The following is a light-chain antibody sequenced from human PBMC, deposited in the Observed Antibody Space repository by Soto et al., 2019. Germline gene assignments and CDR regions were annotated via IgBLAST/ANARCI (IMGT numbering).Light chain of an antibody. V-gene: IGLV3-1*01. CDR3: QAWDSSTAVV. Sequence: SYELTQPPSVSVSPGQTASITCSGAKLGDKYACWYQQKPGQSPVLVIYQDSKRPSRIPERFSGSNSGNTATLTISGTQAMDEADYYCQAWDSSTAVVFGGGTKLTVL. J-gene: IGLJ2*01. CDR1: KLGDKY. CDR2: QDS.